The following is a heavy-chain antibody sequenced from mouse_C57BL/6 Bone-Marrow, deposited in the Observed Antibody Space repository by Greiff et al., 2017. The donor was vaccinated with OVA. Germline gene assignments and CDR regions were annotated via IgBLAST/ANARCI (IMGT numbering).Heavy chain of an antibody. V-gene: IGHV1-59*01. J-gene: IGHJ2*02. CDR3: AHYGSRLYLHY. CDR2: IAPSDSYI. D-gene: IGHD1-1*01. CDR1: GYTFTNYW. Sequence: QVQLQQPGAELVRPGTSVKLSCKASGYTFTNYWMHWVKQRPGQGLEWTGVIAPSDSYINYNQKFKGRATLTVDTSSSTAYMHLSSLTSEDSAVYYCAHYGSRLYLHYWGQGTSLTVSS.